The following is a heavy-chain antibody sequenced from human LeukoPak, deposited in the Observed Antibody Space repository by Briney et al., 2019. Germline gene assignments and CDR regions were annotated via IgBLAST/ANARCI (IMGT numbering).Heavy chain of an antibody. D-gene: IGHD1-26*01. J-gene: IGHJ4*02. CDR3: ARDNSGSYREFDY. Sequence: SETLSLTCTVSGGSISSYYWSWIRQPAGKGLEWIGRIYTSGSTNYNASLKSRVSMSVDTSKNQFSLKLSSVTAADTAVFYCARDNSGSYREFDYWGQGTLVTVSS. CDR1: GGSISSYY. V-gene: IGHV4-4*07. CDR2: IYTSGST.